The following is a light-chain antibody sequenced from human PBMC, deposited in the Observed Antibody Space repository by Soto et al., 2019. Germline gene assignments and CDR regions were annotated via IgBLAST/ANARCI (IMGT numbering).Light chain of an antibody. J-gene: IGKJ2*01. CDR3: QQYDEWPPSYS. CDR1: QSVSSN. Sequence: EIMMTQSPATLSVSPGERVTLSCRASQSVSSNLAWYQQKPGQAPRLLIYGASTRATGIPARFSGGGSGTEFTLTISSLQSEDFAVYYCQQYDEWPPSYSFGQGTKLEI. CDR2: GAS. V-gene: IGKV3-15*01.